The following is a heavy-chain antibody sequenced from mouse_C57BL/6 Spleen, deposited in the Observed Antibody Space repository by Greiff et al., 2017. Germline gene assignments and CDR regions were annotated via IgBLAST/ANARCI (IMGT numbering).Heavy chain of an antibody. CDR3: ARSDYYGSSYFDY. D-gene: IGHD1-1*01. J-gene: IGHJ2*01. CDR2: IDPSDSYT. Sequence: VQLQQSGAELVMPGASVKLSCKASGYTFTSYWMHWVKQRPGQGLEWIGEIDPSDSYTNYNQKFKGKSTLTVDKSSSTAYMQLSSLTSEDSAVYYCARSDYYGSSYFDYWGQGTTLTVSS. V-gene: IGHV1-69*01. CDR1: GYTFTSYW.